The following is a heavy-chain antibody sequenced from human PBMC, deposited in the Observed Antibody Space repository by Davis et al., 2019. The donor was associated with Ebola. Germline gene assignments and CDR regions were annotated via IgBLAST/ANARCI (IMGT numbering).Heavy chain of an antibody. CDR3: TREQPDSFGSSTGTDN. CDR2: FSYIGGT. CDR1: GCPITSFY. J-gene: IGHJ4*02. Sequence: PSDTLSLTFRLPGCPITSFYWGWIPQPPGKGLEWIGHFSYIGGTKYNPPLRSRVTISTDTSENQFSLRLHSVAAAETALYYCTREQPDSFGSSTGTDNWGRGTRVIVSS. V-gene: IGHV4-59*01. D-gene: IGHD3-3*01.